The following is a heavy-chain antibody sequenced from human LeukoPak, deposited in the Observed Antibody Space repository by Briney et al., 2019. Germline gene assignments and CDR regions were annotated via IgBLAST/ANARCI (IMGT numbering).Heavy chain of an antibody. D-gene: IGHD6-13*01. J-gene: IGHJ5*02. V-gene: IGHV4-38-2*02. Sequence: SETLSLTCTVSGSSISSGYYWGWIRQPPGQGLEWIGSIYHGGSTYYNPSLKSRVTISVDTSKNQFSLQLNSVTPEDTAVYYCARVYDSSSWTERGDWFDPWGQGTLVTVSS. CDR2: IYHGGST. CDR3: ARVYDSSSWTERGDWFDP. CDR1: GSSISSGYY.